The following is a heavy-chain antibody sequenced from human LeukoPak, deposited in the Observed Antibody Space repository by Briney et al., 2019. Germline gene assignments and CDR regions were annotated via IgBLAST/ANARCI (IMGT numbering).Heavy chain of an antibody. J-gene: IGHJ2*01. Sequence: PSETLSLTCAVSADSINSRNWWSWVRQSPGKGLEWIGEFCHCGSTNYNPSLKSRATISVDKSKSQFSLKLSSVTAADTAVYYCARGVRPYYSVVTAGRHRYFDLWGRGTLVTVSS. CDR1: ADSINSRNW. CDR3: ARGVRPYYSVVTAGRHRYFDL. D-gene: IGHD2-21*02. V-gene: IGHV4-4*02. CDR2: FCHCGST.